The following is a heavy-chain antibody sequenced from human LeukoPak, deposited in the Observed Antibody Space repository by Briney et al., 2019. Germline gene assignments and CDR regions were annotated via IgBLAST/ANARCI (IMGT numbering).Heavy chain of an antibody. J-gene: IGHJ4*02. CDR1: GYTFSDYY. CDR2: INPHSGGT. Sequence: ASVKVSCKASGYTFSDYYLHWVRQAPGQGLEWMGRINPHSGGTNYAQKFQGRVSMTGDTSISTAYMELSSLRSDDTAVYYCARDGDSSDYPYWGQGTLVTVSS. V-gene: IGHV1-2*06. D-gene: IGHD3-22*01. CDR3: ARDGDSSDYPY.